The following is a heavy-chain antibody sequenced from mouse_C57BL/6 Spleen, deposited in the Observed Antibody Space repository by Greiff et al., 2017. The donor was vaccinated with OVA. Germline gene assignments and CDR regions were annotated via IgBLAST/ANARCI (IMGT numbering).Heavy chain of an antibody. CDR1: GFNIKDYY. CDR2: IDPEDGET. CDR3: AIPYDYDDGPYAMDY. J-gene: IGHJ4*01. D-gene: IGHD2-4*01. V-gene: IGHV14-2*01. Sequence: VQLQQSGAELVKPGASVKLSCTASGFNIKDYYMHWVKQRIEQGLEWIGRIDPEDGETKYAPKFQGKATITADTSSNTAYLQLSSLTSEDTAVYYCAIPYDYDDGPYAMDYWGQGTSVTVSS.